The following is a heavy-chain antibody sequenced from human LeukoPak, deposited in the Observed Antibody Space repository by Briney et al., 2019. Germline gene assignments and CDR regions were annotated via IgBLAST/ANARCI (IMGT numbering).Heavy chain of an antibody. D-gene: IGHD4-23*01. CDR2: IIPIFGTA. CDR3: ARDDGGNSVSDY. Sequence: SVKVSFKASGGTFSSYAISWARQAPGQGLEWMGRIIPIFGTANYAQKFQGRVTITTDESTSTAYMELSSLRSEDTAVYYCARDDGGNSVSDYWGQGTLVTVSS. J-gene: IGHJ4*02. CDR1: GGTFSSYA. V-gene: IGHV1-69*05.